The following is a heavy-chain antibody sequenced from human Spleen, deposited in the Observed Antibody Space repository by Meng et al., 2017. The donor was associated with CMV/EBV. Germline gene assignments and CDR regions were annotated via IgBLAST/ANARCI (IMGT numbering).Heavy chain of an antibody. CDR1: GFSFSTFW. D-gene: IGHD1-1*01. V-gene: IGHV3-7*01. CDR3: ARVRRRVTTTFHFDY. CDR2: INQDGSEK. Sequence: GGYLRLSCAGSGFSFSTFWMSWVRQTPGNGLEWVANINQDGSEKYYVDSAQGRFTISRDHARNSLSPQMNSLRAEDTAVYYCARVRRRVTTTFHFDYWGQGTLVTVSS. J-gene: IGHJ4*02.